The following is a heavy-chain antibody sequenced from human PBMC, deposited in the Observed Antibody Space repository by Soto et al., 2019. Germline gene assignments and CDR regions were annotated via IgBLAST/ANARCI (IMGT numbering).Heavy chain of an antibody. V-gene: IGHV3-13*01. J-gene: IGHJ6*02. CDR2: IGTAGDT. CDR1: GFTFSSYD. D-gene: IGHD6-6*01. CDR3: ARDRRIAARGGMDV. Sequence: GGSLRLSCAASGFTFSSYDMHWVRQATGKGLEWVSAIGTAGDTYYPGSVKGRFTISRENAKNSLYLQMNSLRAGDTAVYYCARDRRIAARGGMDVWGQGTTVTVSS.